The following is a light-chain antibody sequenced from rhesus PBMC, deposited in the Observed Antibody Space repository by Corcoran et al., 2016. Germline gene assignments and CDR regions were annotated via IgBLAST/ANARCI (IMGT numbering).Light chain of an antibody. Sequence: QAALTQPRSESGSPGQSVTISCTGTSSDIGGYNYVSWYQQHPDTAPKLMIYEVSKRPSGVSDRFSGSKSGNTASLTISGLQAEDEADYYCSSYAGSNTYIFGAGTRITVL. CDR1: SSDIGGYNY. J-gene: IGLJ1*01. CDR2: EVS. CDR3: SSYAGSNTYI. V-gene: IGLV2-32*02.